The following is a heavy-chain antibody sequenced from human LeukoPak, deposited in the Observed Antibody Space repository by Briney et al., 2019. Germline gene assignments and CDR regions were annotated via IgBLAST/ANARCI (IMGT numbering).Heavy chain of an antibody. CDR3: ARRRSGGYYNFDY. Sequence: PSETLSLTCTVSGGSISSSSYYWGWIRQPPGKGLEWIGSIHYSGSTYHNPSLKSRVTMSVDTSKSQFSLKLSSVTAADTAVYYCARRRSGGYYNFDYWGQGTLVTVSS. D-gene: IGHD1-26*01. CDR2: IHYSGST. CDR1: GGSISSSSYY. J-gene: IGHJ4*02. V-gene: IGHV4-39*01.